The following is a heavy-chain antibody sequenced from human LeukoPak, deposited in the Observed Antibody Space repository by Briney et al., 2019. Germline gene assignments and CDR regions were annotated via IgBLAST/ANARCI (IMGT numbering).Heavy chain of an antibody. CDR1: GGSFSGDF. V-gene: IGHV4-34*01. D-gene: IGHD6-13*01. CDR3: ARGRLRSSWYMSRYFDY. Sequence: SETLSLTCAVYGGSFSGDFWSWIRQSPGKGLEWIGEINHGGSTTYNPSLQSRVTMSVDTSKNQFSLKLSSVTAADTAVYYCARGRLRSSWYMSRYFDYWGQGTLVTVSS. CDR2: INHGGST. J-gene: IGHJ4*02.